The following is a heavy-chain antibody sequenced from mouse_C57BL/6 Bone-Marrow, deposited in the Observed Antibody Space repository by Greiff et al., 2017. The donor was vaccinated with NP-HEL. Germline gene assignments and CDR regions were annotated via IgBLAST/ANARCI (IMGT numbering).Heavy chain of an antibody. J-gene: IGHJ3*01. Sequence: VQLQQSGAELVRPGASVTLSCKASGYTFTDYEMHWVKQTPVHGLEWIGAIDPETGGTAYNQKFKGKAILTADKSSSTAYMELRSLTSEDSAVYYCTTLRAYYGSSPAWFAYWGQGTLVTVSA. D-gene: IGHD1-1*01. CDR3: TTLRAYYGSSPAWFAY. CDR1: GYTFTDYE. V-gene: IGHV1-15*01. CDR2: IDPETGGT.